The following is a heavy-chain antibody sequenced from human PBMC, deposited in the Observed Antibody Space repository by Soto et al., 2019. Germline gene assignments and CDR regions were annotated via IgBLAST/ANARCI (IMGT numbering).Heavy chain of an antibody. CDR3: ARHGFYGDYASNYFDP. Sequence: SETLSLTCAVSGYSISSGYYWGWLRQPPGKGLEWIGSIYHGGSTYYNPSLNSRVTLSIDMTNNHVSLILNSVTAADTAVYYCARHGFYGDYASNYFDPWGQGTQVTVSS. CDR1: GYSISSGYY. V-gene: IGHV4-38-2*01. J-gene: IGHJ5*02. D-gene: IGHD4-17*01. CDR2: IYHGGST.